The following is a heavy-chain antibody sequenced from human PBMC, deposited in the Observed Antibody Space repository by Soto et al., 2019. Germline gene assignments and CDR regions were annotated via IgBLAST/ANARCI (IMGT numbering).Heavy chain of an antibody. J-gene: IGHJ4*02. CDR2: VNDGGSP. CDR3: ARRPGAFDC. V-gene: IGHV4-34*01. D-gene: IGHD2-2*01. CDR1: GVSFSDYY. Sequence: SETLSLTCAVHGVSFSDYYWSWVRQPPGKGLEWIGEVNDGGSPNYNPSLKSRVTISVDKSKNHFSLTLSSVTAADTAVYYCARRPGAFDCWGQGTLVTVSS.